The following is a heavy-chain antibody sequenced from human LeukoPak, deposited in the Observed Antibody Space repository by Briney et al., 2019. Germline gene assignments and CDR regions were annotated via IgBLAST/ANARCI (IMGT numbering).Heavy chain of an antibody. Sequence: SQTLSLTCTVSGGSISTGGEYWSWIRHLPGKGLEWIGYVYYSGSTYYNPSLESRITMSVDTSENQFSLELTSVTAADTAVYYCAREKTAYYYDRSGFSEGAFDVWGQGAMVTVSS. CDR2: VYYSGST. CDR3: AREKTAYYYDRSGFSEGAFDV. V-gene: IGHV4-31*03. CDR1: GGSISTGGEY. J-gene: IGHJ3*01. D-gene: IGHD3-22*01.